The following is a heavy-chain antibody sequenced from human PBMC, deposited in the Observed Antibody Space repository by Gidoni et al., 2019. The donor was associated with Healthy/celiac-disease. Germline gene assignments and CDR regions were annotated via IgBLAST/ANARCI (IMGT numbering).Heavy chain of an antibody. D-gene: IGHD3-10*01. CDR2: ISGSGGST. Sequence: EVQLVESGGGLVQPGGSLRLSCAASGFTFSSYAMSWVRQAPGTGLEWVSAISGSGGSTYYADSVKGRFTISRDNSKNTLYLQMNSLRAEDTAVYYCAKAEYGSGSYYNGNWFDPWGQGTLVTVSS. J-gene: IGHJ5*02. V-gene: IGHV3-23*04. CDR3: AKAEYGSGSYYNGNWFDP. CDR1: GFTFSSYA.